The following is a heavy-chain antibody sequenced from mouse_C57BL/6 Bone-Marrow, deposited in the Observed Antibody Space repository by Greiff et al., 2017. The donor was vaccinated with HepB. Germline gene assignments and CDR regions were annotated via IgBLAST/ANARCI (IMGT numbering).Heavy chain of an antibody. CDR1: GFSLTSYA. CDR2: IWTGGGT. J-gene: IGHJ4*01. CDR3: ARRDYDYPYAMDY. Sequence: VMLVESGPGLVAPSQSLSITCTVSGFSLTSYAISWVRQPPGKGLEWLGVIWTGGGTNYNSALKSRLSISKDNSKSQVFLEMNSLQTDDTARYYCARRDYDYPYAMDYWGQGTSVTVSS. V-gene: IGHV2-9-1*01. D-gene: IGHD2-4*01.